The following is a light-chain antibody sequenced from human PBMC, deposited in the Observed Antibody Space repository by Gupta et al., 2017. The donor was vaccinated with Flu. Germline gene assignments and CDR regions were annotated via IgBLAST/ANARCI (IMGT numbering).Light chain of an antibody. CDR1: SSDVGAYNY. Sequence: QSALTQPPSASGSPGQSVTISCTGTSSDVGAYNYVSWYQQSPAKVPKLLIYEVTKRPSGVPDRFSGSKSGNAASLTVSGLQAEDEGDFYCSSYVGGDRLVFGGGTKLTVL. CDR2: EVT. J-gene: IGLJ3*02. V-gene: IGLV2-8*01. CDR3: SSYVGGDRLV.